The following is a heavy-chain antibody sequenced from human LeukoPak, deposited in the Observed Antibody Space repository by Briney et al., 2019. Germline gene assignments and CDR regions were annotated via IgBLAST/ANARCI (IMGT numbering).Heavy chain of an antibody. CDR3: AKDHFMSGWYGAFDI. Sequence: GGSLRLSCAASGFTFSSYAMGWVRQAPGKGLEWVSYISTSSSGTYYADSVKGRFTISRDNSKNTLYLQMNSLRAEDTAVYYCAKDHFMSGWYGAFDIWGQGTMVTVSS. CDR2: ISTSSSGT. V-gene: IGHV3-23*01. J-gene: IGHJ3*02. CDR1: GFTFSSYA. D-gene: IGHD6-19*01.